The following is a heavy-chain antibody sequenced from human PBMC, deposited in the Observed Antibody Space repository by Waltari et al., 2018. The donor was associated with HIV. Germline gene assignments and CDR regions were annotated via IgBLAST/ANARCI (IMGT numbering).Heavy chain of an antibody. CDR1: RFTFSDAW. V-gene: IGHV3-15*01. CDR3: TTWMY. Sequence: EVQLVESGGGLIKPGGSLRLSWAASRFTFSDAWMTWVRQAPGKGLEWVARIKTQADGETTDYAAPVQGRFTVSRDDARNTVYLQIDSLKTDDTAMYYCTTWMYWGPGTRVTVSS. J-gene: IGHJ4*02. CDR2: IKTQADGETT. D-gene: IGHD2-2*03.